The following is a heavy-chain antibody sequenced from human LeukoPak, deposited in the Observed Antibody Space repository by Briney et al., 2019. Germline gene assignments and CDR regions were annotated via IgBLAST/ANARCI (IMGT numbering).Heavy chain of an antibody. CDR2: IYYSGST. D-gene: IGHD3-22*01. J-gene: IGHJ4*02. CDR1: GGSISSYY. V-gene: IGHV4-59*01. Sequence: SETLSLTCTVSGGSISSYYWSWIRQPPGKGLEWIGYIYYSGSTNYNPSLKSRVTISVDTSKNQFSPKLSSVTAADTAVYYCAREKGYYDSSGYWAGNFDYWGQGTLVTVSS. CDR3: AREKGYYDSSGYWAGNFDY.